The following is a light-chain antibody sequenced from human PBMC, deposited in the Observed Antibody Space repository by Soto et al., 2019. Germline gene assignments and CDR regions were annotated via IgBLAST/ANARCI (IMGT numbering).Light chain of an antibody. CDR3: QHYNSYSEA. CDR1: QTISSW. Sequence: IQLTQSPSTLSGSVGDRVTITFRASQTISSWLAWYQQKPGKAPKLLIYKASTLKSGVPSRFSGSGSGTEFTLTISSLQPDDFATYYCQHYNSYSEAFGQGTKVHI. CDR2: KAS. J-gene: IGKJ1*01. V-gene: IGKV1-5*03.